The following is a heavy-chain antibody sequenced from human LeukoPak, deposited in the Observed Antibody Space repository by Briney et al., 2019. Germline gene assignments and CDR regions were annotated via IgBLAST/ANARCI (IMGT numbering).Heavy chain of an antibody. CDR3: ARGVGIVATIGY. CDR2: IYYSGST. Sequence: SETLSLTCTVSGGSISSSSYYWGWIRQPPGKGLEWIGSIYYSGSTYYNPSLKSRVTISVDTSKNQFSLKLSSVTAADTAVYYCARGVGIVATIGYWGQGTLVTVSS. V-gene: IGHV4-39*07. J-gene: IGHJ4*02. D-gene: IGHD5-12*01. CDR1: GGSISSSSYY.